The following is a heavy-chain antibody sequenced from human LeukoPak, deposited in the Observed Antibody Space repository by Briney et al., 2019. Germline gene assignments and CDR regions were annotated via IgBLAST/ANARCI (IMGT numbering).Heavy chain of an antibody. Sequence: PGGSLRLSCAASGFTFSSYWMNWVRQAPGKGLEWVANIKEDGSGKYFVDSVKGRLTVSRDNAKNSLYLQMNSLRAEDTAVYYCAGSTSWHYFDYWGQGTLVTVSS. CDR2: IKEDGSGK. V-gene: IGHV3-7*03. CDR1: GFTFSSYW. D-gene: IGHD2-2*01. J-gene: IGHJ4*02. CDR3: AGSTSWHYFDY.